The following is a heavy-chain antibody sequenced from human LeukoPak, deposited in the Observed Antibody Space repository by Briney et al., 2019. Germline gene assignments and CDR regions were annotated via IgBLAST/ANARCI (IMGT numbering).Heavy chain of an antibody. D-gene: IGHD6-13*01. J-gene: IGHJ3*02. V-gene: IGHV5-51*01. CDR2: IYPGDSDT. CDR3: ASPVFRSSFPDAFDI. CDR1: GYSFTSYW. Sequence: GESLKISCKGSGYSFTSYWIGWVRQMPGKGLEWMGIIYPGDSDTRYSPSFQGQVTISADKSISTAYLQWSSLKASDTAMYYCASPVFRSSFPDAFDIWGKGTTVTVSS.